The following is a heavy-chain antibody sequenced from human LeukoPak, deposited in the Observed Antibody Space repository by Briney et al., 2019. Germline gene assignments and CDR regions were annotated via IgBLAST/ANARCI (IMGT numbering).Heavy chain of an antibody. CDR2: IIPIFGTA. J-gene: IGHJ4*02. D-gene: IGHD5-12*01. CDR3: ARDQEWLRFDY. Sequence: SVKVSCKASGYTFTSYDINWVRQAPGQGLEWMGRIIPIFGTANYAQKFQGRVTITTDESTSTAYMELSSLRSEDTAVYYCARDQEWLRFDYWGQGTLVTVSS. V-gene: IGHV1-69*05. CDR1: GYTFTSYD.